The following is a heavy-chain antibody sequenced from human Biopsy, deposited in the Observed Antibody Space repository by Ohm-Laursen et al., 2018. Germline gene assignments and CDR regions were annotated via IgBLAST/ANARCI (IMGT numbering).Heavy chain of an antibody. J-gene: IGHJ5*02. D-gene: IGHD3-10*01. CDR3: ARDSGDGSGNYGGCFDP. CDR1: GHTLTGHY. V-gene: IGHV1-2*02. Sequence: ASVKVSCKASGHTLTGHYMHWVRQAPGQGPEWMGWMNPDSGGTKYAQKFQGRVTMTRGTSISTAYMELSSLRSDDTAVYYCARDSGDGSGNYGGCFDPWGQGTLVTVSS. CDR2: MNPDSGGT.